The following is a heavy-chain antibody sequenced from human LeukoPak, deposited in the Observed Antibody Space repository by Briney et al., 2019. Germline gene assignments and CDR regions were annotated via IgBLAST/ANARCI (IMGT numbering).Heavy chain of an antibody. V-gene: IGHV1-2*06. D-gene: IGHD4-17*01. CDR1: GYAFAGYY. Sequence: ASVKVSCKDSGYAFAGYYMHWVRQAPGQGLEWMGRINPNSGGTNYAQKFQGRVTMTRDTSISTAYMELSRLRSDDTAVYYCARILLTTVTTVNVDYWGQGTLVTVSS. CDR2: INPNSGGT. J-gene: IGHJ4*02. CDR3: ARILLTTVTTVNVDY.